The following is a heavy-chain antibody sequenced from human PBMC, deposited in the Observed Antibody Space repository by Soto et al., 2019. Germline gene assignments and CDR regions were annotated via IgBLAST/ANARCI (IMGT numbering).Heavy chain of an antibody. CDR2: INPKSGGT. CDR1: GYTFTVYY. V-gene: IGHV1-2*02. CDR3: ASVLVKGGGSAGFDY. Sequence: ASVKVSCKASGYTFTVYYMHWVRQAPGQGLEWMGWINPKSGGTMYPQKFQGRVTMTWDTSISTAYMALTRLRSDDTAVYYCASVLVKGGGSAGFDYWGQGTLVTVSS. D-gene: IGHD1-26*01. J-gene: IGHJ4*02.